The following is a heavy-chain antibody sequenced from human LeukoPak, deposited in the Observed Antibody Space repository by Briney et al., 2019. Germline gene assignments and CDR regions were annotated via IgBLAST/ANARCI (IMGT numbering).Heavy chain of an antibody. V-gene: IGHV4-61*02. CDR1: GGSISSGSYY. D-gene: IGHD1-26*01. CDR2: IYTSGST. CDR3: ARAVGSSGSNWFDP. J-gene: IGHJ5*02. Sequence: SQTLSLTCTVSGGSISSGSYYWSWIRQPAGKGLEWIGRIYTSGSTNYNPSLKSRVTMSVDRSKNQFSLKLSSVTAADTAVYYCARAVGSSGSNWFDPWGQGALVTVSS.